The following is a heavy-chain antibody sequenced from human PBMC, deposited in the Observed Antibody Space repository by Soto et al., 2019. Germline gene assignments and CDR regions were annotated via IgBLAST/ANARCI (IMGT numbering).Heavy chain of an antibody. CDR2: IRSKAYGGTT. Sequence: GGSLRLSCTASGFTFGDYAMSWFRQAPGKGLEWVGFIRSKAYGGTTEYAASVKGRFTISRDDSKSIAYLQMNSLKTEDTAVYYCTRTIDYGDYVFYYYYGMDVWGQGTTVTVS. V-gene: IGHV3-49*03. CDR3: TRTIDYGDYVFYYYYGMDV. D-gene: IGHD4-17*01. J-gene: IGHJ6*02. CDR1: GFTFGDYA.